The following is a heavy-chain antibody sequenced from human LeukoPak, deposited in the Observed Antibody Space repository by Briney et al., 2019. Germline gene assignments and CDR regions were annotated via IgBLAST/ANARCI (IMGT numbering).Heavy chain of an antibody. CDR1: GGSISSGDYS. CDR2: IYYSGST. D-gene: IGHD4-17*01. V-gene: IGHV4-30-4*07. J-gene: IGHJ3*02. Sequence: SDTLSLTCAVSGGSISSGDYSWSWIRQPPGKGLEWIGYIYYSGSTYSNPSLKSRVSISVDTSKNQFSLKLSSVTAADTAVYYCARGETSVTATAFDIWGQGTMVTVSS. CDR3: ARGETSVTATAFDI.